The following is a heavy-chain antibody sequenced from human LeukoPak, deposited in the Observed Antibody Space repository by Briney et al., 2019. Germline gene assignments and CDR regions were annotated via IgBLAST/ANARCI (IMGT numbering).Heavy chain of an antibody. D-gene: IGHD5-18*01. V-gene: IGHV4-59*01. CDR2: IYYNGNT. CDR3: ARVDPRSYGYFDY. J-gene: IGHJ4*02. Sequence: SETLSLTCTVSGGSISSYYWSWIRQPPGKGLEWIGYIYYNGNTNYNPSLKSRVTISVATSKNQFSLKLNSVTPADTAVCYCARVDPRSYGYFDYWGQGTLVTVSS. CDR1: GGSISSYY.